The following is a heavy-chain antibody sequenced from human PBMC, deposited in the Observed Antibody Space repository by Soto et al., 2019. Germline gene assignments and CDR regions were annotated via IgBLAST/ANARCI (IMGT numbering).Heavy chain of an antibody. D-gene: IGHD1-26*01. CDR3: ASWERPP. CDR1: GFTFSSYA. CDR2: ISYDGSNK. Sequence: LRLSCAASGFTFSSYAMHWVRQAPGKGLEWVAVISYDGSNKYYADSVKGRFTISRDNSKNTLYLQMNSLRAEDTAVYYCASWERPPGGQGTLVTVSS. J-gene: IGHJ4*02. V-gene: IGHV3-30-3*01.